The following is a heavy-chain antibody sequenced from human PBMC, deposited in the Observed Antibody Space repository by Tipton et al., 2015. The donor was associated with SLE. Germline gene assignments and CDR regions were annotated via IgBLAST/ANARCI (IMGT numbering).Heavy chain of an antibody. V-gene: IGHV4-39*07. J-gene: IGHJ6*03. D-gene: IGHD1-1*01. CDR2: IYYTGSA. CDR3: ARVPGLERSYYYNYYMDV. Sequence: TLSLTCNVSGGSISSNRYYWGWIRQPPGKGLEWIGSIYYTGSAYYNPSLKSRVTISVDTSKNQFSLRLSSVTAADTAVYYCARVPGLERSYYYNYYMDVWGRGTTVTVSS. CDR1: GGSISSNRYY.